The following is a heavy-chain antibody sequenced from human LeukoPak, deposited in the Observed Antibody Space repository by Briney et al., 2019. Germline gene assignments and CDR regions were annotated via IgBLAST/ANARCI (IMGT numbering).Heavy chain of an antibody. J-gene: IGHJ4*02. CDR1: GFTFSSYW. CDR3: AREGGYDSSGFDY. CDR2: IKQDGSEK. V-gene: IGHV3-7*01. Sequence: GGSLRLSCAASGFTFSSYWMSWVRQAPGKGLEWVANIKQDGSEKYYLDSVKGRFTISRDNAKNTLYLQMNSLRAEDTAVYYCAREGGYDSSGFDYWGQGTLVTVSS. D-gene: IGHD3-22*01.